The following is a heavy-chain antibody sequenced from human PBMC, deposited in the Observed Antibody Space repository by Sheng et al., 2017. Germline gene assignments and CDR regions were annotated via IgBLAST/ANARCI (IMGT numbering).Heavy chain of an antibody. J-gene: IGHJ4*02. CDR2: IIPIFGTA. CDR3: ARARIAVAGTPFYY. Sequence: QVQLVQSGAEVKKPGSSVKVSCKASGGTFSSYAISWVRQAPGQGLEWMGGIIPIFGTANYAQKFQGRVTITADESTSTAYMGLSSLRSDDTAVYYCARARIAVAGTPFYYWGQGTLVTVSS. D-gene: IGHD6-19*01. V-gene: IGHV1-69*01. CDR1: GGTFSSYA.